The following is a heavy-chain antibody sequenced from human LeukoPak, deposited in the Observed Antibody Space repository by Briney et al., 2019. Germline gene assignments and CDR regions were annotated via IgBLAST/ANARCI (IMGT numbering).Heavy chain of an antibody. CDR3: ARLMGSYDSSGYYPWAYFDY. D-gene: IGHD3-22*01. CDR2: ISSSSYI. Sequence: GGSLRLSCAAPGFTFSSYSMNWVRQAPGKGLEWVSSISSSSYIYYADSVKGRFTISRNNAKNSLYLQMNSLRAEDTAVYYCARLMGSYDSSGYYPWAYFDYWGQGTLVTVSS. V-gene: IGHV3-21*01. J-gene: IGHJ4*02. CDR1: GFTFSSYS.